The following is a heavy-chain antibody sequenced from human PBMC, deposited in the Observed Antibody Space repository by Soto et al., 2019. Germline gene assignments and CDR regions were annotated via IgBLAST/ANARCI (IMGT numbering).Heavy chain of an antibody. V-gene: IGHV4-34*01. CDR1: GGSFSGYY. CDR3: ARGYCSSTSFYLYFDY. CDR2: INHSGST. D-gene: IGHD2-2*01. Sequence: SEALSLTCAVSGGSFSGYYWSWIRQPPGKGREWIGEINHSGSTNYNPSLKSRVTISVDTSKNQFSLKLSSVTAADTAVYYCARGYCSSTSFYLYFDYWGQGTLVTVSS. J-gene: IGHJ4*02.